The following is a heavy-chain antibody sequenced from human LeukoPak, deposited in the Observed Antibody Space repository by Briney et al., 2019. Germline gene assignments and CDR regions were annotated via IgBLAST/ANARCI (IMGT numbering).Heavy chain of an antibody. Sequence: PGGSLRLSCAASGFAFYTYSMNWVRQAPGKGLEWVSYISSSSSPIYYADSVKGRFTISRDNAKNSLYLQVNSLRDEDTAVYYCARDHYSRNDYWGQGTLVTVSS. J-gene: IGHJ4*02. CDR2: ISSSSSPI. D-gene: IGHD6-13*01. V-gene: IGHV3-48*02. CDR3: ARDHYSRNDY. CDR1: GFAFYTYS.